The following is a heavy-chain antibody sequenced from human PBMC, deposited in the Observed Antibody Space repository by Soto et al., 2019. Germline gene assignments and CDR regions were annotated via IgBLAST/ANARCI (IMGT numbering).Heavy chain of an antibody. CDR3: ASVYCSGDAFSIDS. J-gene: IGHJ5*01. V-gene: IGHV4-59*01. Sequence: SETLSLTCTVSSGSIRSYYWSWFRQSPGKGLEWIGYIFYSGNTNYNPSLKSRVTISLDTSRNQFSLNLSSVTAADTAVYYCASVYCSGDAFSIDSWGQGTLVT. D-gene: IGHD2-15*01. CDR2: IFYSGNT. CDR1: SGSIRSYY.